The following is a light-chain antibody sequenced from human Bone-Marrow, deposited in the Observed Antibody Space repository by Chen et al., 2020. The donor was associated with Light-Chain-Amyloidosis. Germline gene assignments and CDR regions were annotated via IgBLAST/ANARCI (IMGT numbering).Light chain of an antibody. V-gene: IGLV3-25*03. CDR2: RDT. Sequence: SYELTKLPSVSVSPGQTARITCSGDDLPTKYAYWYQQKPGQAPVLVIHRDTERPSGISERFYGSSSGTTATLTISGVQAEDEADYHCQSADSSGTYEVIFGGGTKLTVL. CDR1: DLPTKY. CDR3: QSADSSGTYEVI. J-gene: IGLJ2*01.